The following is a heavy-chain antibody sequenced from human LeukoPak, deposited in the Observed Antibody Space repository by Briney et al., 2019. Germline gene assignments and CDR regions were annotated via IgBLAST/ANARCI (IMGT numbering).Heavy chain of an antibody. J-gene: IGHJ4*02. CDR1: GDSIDSGSYY. Sequence: SETLSLTCTVSGDSIDSGSYYWSWIRQPAGKGLEWIGRIYTSGSTNYNPSLKSRVTMSVDTSKNQFSLKLSSVTAADTAVYYCASGINDYSNYVRFDYWGQGTLVTVSS. CDR2: IYTSGST. V-gene: IGHV4-61*02. CDR3: ASGINDYSNYVRFDY. D-gene: IGHD4-11*01.